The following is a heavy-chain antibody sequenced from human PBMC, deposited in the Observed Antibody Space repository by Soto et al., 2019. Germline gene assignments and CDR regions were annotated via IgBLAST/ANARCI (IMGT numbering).Heavy chain of an antibody. CDR2: ISYDGSNK. J-gene: IGHJ6*02. CDR1: GFTFSSYA. V-gene: IGHV3-30-3*01. Sequence: PGGSLRLSCAASGFTFSSYAMHWVRQAPGKGLEWVAVISYDGSNKYYADSVKGRFTISRDNSKNTLYLQMNSLRAEDTAVYYCARELWFGELLGDYGMDVWGQGTTVTVSS. CDR3: ARELWFGELLGDYGMDV. D-gene: IGHD3-10*01.